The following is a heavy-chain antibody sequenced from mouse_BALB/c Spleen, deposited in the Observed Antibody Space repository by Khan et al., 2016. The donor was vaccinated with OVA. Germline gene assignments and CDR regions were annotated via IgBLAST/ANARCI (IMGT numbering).Heavy chain of an antibody. CDR3: ARAYFGNYEFAY. J-gene: IGHJ3*01. D-gene: IGHD2-10*01. Sequence: QVQLQQSGAELVKPGASVKLSCKTSGYTFTSYWIQWVKQRPGQGLGGIGEIFPGTGTTYYNENFKGKATLTVDTSSSTAFIHLSSLTSAYSAVYFCARAYFGNYEFAYWGQGTLVTVSA. CDR1: GYTFTSYW. CDR2: IFPGTGTT. V-gene: IGHV1S132*01.